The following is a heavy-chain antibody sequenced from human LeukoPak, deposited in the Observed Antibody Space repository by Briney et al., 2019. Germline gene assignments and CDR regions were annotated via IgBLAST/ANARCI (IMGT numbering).Heavy chain of an antibody. J-gene: IGHJ3*02. CDR1: GYTFTGYY. V-gene: IGHV1-2*06. CDR3: ARGGYYGSGSYRNAFDI. Sequence: GASVKVSCKASGYTFTGYYMHWVRQAPGQGLEWMGRINPNSGGTNYAQKFQGRVTMTRDTSISTAYIELSRLRSDDTAVYYCARGGYYGSGSYRNAFDIWGQGTMVTFSS. D-gene: IGHD3-10*01. CDR2: INPNSGGT.